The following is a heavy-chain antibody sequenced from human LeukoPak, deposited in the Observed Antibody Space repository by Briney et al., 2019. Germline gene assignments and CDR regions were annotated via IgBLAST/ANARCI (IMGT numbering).Heavy chain of an antibody. CDR1: GGTCSSYA. D-gene: IGHD3-22*01. CDR2: VIPILGIA. J-gene: IGHJ6*02. Sequence: GASVKLSCKASGGTCSSYAISWVRKAPGQGLEWMGRVIPILGIANYAQKFQGRVTITADKSTSTAYMELSSLRSEDTAVYYCARRNYYDSSGYSLYYYYGMDVWGQGTTVTVSS. V-gene: IGHV1-69*04. CDR3: ARRNYYDSSGYSLYYYYGMDV.